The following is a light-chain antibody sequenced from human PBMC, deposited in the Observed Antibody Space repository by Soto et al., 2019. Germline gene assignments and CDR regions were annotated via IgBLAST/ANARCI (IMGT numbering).Light chain of an antibody. J-gene: IGLJ2*01. CDR2: QDS. CDR1: KLGDKY. Sequence: SYELTQPPSVSVSPGQTASITCSGDKLGDKYACWYQQKPGQSPVLVIYQDSKRPSGIPERFSGSNSGNTATLTISGTQAMDEADSYCQAWDSYVVFGGGTQLTVL. CDR3: QAWDSYVV. V-gene: IGLV3-1*01.